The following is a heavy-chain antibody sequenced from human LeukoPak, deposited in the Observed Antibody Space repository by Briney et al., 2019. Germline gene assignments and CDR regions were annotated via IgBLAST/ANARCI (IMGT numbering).Heavy chain of an antibody. D-gene: IGHD3-22*01. V-gene: IGHV5-51*01. Sequence: GESLKISCKGSGYGFTSYWIGWVRQMPGKGLEWIGIIYPGDSDTRYSPSFQGQVTISADKSISTAYLQWSSLKASDTAMYYCARLKDYYDSSGYSGGFDIWGQGTMVTVSS. CDR3: ARLKDYYDSSGYSGGFDI. J-gene: IGHJ3*02. CDR1: GYGFTSYW. CDR2: IYPGDSDT.